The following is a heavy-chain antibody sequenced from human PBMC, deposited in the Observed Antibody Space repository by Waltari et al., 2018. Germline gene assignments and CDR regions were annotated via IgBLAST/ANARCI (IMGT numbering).Heavy chain of an antibody. CDR1: GYSFTGTL. CDR3: ATKGVVLPATFDY. V-gene: IGHV1-2*02. D-gene: IGHD2-15*01. J-gene: IGHJ4*02. CDR2: SNPNRGRT. Sequence: QVQLVQSGAELREPGASVKVSCKASGYSFTGTLIHWVRQAPGQGLEWMGWSNPNRGRTNYAQKFQGRVTMTRDTSISTAYVELSSLRIDDTAVYYCATKGVVLPATFDYWGQGTLVTVSS.